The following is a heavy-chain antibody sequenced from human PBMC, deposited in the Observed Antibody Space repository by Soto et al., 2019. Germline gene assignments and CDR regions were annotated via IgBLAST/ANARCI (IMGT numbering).Heavy chain of an antibody. D-gene: IGHD3-3*01. CDR1: GFTFSSYS. Sequence: GGSLRLSCAASGFTFSSYSMNWVRQAPGKGLEWVSYISSSSSTIYYADSVKGRFTISRDNAKNSLYLQMNSLRAEDTAVYYCASRLLRFLEWLPDAFDIWGQGTMVTVSS. CDR3: ASRLLRFLEWLPDAFDI. CDR2: ISSSSSTI. V-gene: IGHV3-48*01. J-gene: IGHJ3*02.